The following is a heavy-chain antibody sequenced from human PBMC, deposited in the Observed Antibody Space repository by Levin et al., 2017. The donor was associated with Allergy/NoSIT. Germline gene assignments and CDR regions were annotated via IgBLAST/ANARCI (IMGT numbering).Heavy chain of an antibody. CDR3: AKDNGRGYYYYYGMDV. CDR1: GFTFSSYG. V-gene: IGHV3-30*18. J-gene: IGHJ6*02. Sequence: GESLKISCAASGFTFSSYGMHWVRQAPGKGLEWVAVISYDGSNKYYADSVKGRFTISRDNSKNTLYLQMNSLRAEDTAVYYCAKDNGRGYYYYYGMDVWGQGTTVTVSS. D-gene: IGHD2-8*01. CDR2: ISYDGSNK.